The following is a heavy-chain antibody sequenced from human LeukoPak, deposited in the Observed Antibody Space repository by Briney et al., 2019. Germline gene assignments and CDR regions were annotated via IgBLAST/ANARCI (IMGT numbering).Heavy chain of an antibody. J-gene: IGHJ4*02. CDR1: GGTFSSYA. V-gene: IGHV1-69*04. Sequence: ASVKVSCKASGGTFSSYAISWVRQAPGQGLEWMGRIIPILGIANYAQKFQGRVTITADKSTSTAYMELSSLRSEDTAVYYCARAKVDIVATTPYYFDYWGQGTLVTVSS. D-gene: IGHD5-12*01. CDR2: IIPILGIA. CDR3: ARAKVDIVATTPYYFDY.